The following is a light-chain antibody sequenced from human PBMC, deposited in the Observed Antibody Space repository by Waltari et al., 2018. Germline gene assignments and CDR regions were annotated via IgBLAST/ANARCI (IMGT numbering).Light chain of an antibody. V-gene: IGLV2-23*02. J-gene: IGLJ2*01. CDR1: SRDVGSSNL. Sequence: QSALTQPASLSGSPGQSITISCTGTSRDVGSSNLVSWYHQRPGEAPKLLIYEVLKRPSGISNRFSGSKSGNAASLTISALQPEDEGTYYCCSYASSSPRLIFGGGTELSVL. CDR2: EVL. CDR3: CSYASSSPRLI.